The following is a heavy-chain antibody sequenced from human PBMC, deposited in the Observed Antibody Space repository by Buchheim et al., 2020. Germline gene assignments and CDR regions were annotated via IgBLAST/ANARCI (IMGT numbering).Heavy chain of an antibody. D-gene: IGHD3-16*02. J-gene: IGHJ4*02. V-gene: IGHV4-59*01. CDR3: ARRYRYYYFDI. Sequence: QVQLQESGPGLVKPSETLSLTCTVSVASISGYYWSWIRQPPGKGLEWIGYIYDSGNTNYNPSLEGRVTMSVDTSTKQFSLRLTSVTAADTAVYFCARRYRYYYFDIWGQGAL. CDR1: VASISGYY. CDR2: IYDSGNT.